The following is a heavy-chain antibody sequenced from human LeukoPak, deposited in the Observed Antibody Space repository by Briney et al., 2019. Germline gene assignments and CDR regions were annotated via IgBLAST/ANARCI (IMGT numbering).Heavy chain of an antibody. CDR2: IYYSGST. V-gene: IGHV4-31*03. CDR1: GGSISSGDYY. CDR3: AREYYYDSTAYYFDY. D-gene: IGHD3-22*01. J-gene: IGHJ4*02. Sequence: SETLSLTCTVSGGSISSGDYYWSWIRQHPGKGLEWIGSIYYSGSTYYNPSLKRRVTISVDTSKNQFSLKLSSVTAADTAVYYCAREYYYDSTAYYFDYWGQGTLVTISS.